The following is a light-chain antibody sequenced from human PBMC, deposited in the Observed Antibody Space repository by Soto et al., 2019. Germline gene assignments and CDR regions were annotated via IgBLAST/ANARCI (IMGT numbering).Light chain of an antibody. CDR1: EAIRSA. J-gene: IGKJ1*01. Sequence: AIQLTQSPSSLSASVGDRVTVTCRANEAIRSALGWYQQKPGKVPKLLIYAASILQSGVPSRFSGSGSGTDFTLTISSLQPEDFATYYCLLDFRYFWAFGQGTKV. V-gene: IGKV1-6*01. CDR2: AAS. CDR3: LLDFRYFWA.